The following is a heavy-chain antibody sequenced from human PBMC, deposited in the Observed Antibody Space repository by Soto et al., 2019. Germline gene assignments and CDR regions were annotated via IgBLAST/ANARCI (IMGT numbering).Heavy chain of an antibody. J-gene: IGHJ6*02. D-gene: IGHD3-10*01. CDR1: GGTFSSYA. V-gene: IGHV1-69*12. Sequence: QVQLVQSGAEVKKPGSSVKVSCKASGGTFSSYAINWVRQAPGQGLEWMGGIIRIFGTPEYAQRFQCRVTIPADEPTSPAYMVLSSLRSEYTAVYYCTRQGSNEYYYYGMDVWGQGTTATVSS. CDR3: TRQGSNEYYYYGMDV. CDR2: IIRIFGTP.